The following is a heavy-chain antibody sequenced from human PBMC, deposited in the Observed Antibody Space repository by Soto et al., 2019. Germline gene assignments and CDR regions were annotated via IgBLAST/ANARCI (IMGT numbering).Heavy chain of an antibody. J-gene: IGHJ2*01. D-gene: IGHD2-15*01. CDR1: GYTFSNYG. CDR2: IGPYNGNT. V-gene: IGHV1-18*01. Sequence: QVQLVQSGPEVKKPGASVKVSCQASGYTFSNYGISWVRQAPGQGLEWMGWIGPYNGNTDYAQNFQGRVTMTRDTSTNTAYMELRSLRFDDTALYYCARCYCSIGSCYTCWHFDLWGRGALLTVSS. CDR3: ARCYCSIGSCYTCWHFDL.